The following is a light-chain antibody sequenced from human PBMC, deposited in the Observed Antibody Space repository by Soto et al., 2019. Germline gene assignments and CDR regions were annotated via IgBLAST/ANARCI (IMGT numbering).Light chain of an antibody. CDR1: QEINNF. CDR2: DAS. Sequence: DIQMTQSPSSLSASVRDRVTITCQASQEINNFLNWYQQKPGKAPKLLIYDASNLETGVPSRFSGSGSGTDFTFTISSLQPEDIATYYCQQYDNLPLTFGGGTKVGIK. CDR3: QQYDNLPLT. V-gene: IGKV1-33*01. J-gene: IGKJ4*01.